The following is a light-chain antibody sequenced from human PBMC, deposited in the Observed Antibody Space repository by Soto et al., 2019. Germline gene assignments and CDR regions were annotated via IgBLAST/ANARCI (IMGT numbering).Light chain of an antibody. Sequence: EIVLTQSPGTLSLSPGERATLSCRASQSVSSSYLAWYQQKPGQAPRLLIYGASSRATGIPDRFSGSGSGTDFTLTXSRLEPEDFAVYYXXQYGSSPPLXFGGGTKVEIK. CDR3: XQYGSSPPLX. CDR1: QSVSSSY. J-gene: IGKJ4*01. CDR2: GAS. V-gene: IGKV3-20*01.